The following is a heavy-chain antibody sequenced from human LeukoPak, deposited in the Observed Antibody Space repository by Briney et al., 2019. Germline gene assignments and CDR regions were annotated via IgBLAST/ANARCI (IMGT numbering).Heavy chain of an antibody. CDR2: MIREGGEI. D-gene: IGHD3-10*01. Sequence: PGGSLRLSCAPSGFPFAPFWMTWVRQAPGKGPEFVATMIREGGEITYGDSVRYRFTSSRDKAKNSLYLQMYSLRAEDTAVYYCARGIDVWSYLLYWGEGALVTVSS. CDR1: GFPFAPFW. V-gene: IGHV3-7*04. J-gene: IGHJ4*02. CDR3: ARGIDVWSYLLY.